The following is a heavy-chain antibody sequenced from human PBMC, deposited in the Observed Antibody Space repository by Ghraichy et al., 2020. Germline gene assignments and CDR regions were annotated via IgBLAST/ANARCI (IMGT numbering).Heavy chain of an antibody. CDR3: ARGGLAVAVFGRKNWFDP. CDR1: GYTFTSYG. Sequence: ASVKVSCKASGYTFTSYGISWVRQAPGQGLEWMGWISAYNGNTNYAQKLQGRVTMTTDTSTSTAYMELRSLRSDDTAVYYCARGGLAVAVFGRKNWFDPWGQGTLVTVSS. V-gene: IGHV1-18*01. CDR2: ISAYNGNT. D-gene: IGHD6-19*01. J-gene: IGHJ5*02.